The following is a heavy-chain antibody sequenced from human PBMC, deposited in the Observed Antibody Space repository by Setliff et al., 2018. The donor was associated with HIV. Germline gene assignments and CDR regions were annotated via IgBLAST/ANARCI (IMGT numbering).Heavy chain of an antibody. D-gene: IGHD5-12*01. CDR1: GGSISSYY. CDR3: ARVWYNVDIVATIIAVAGRKGYFDY. CDR2: IYTSGST. V-gene: IGHV4-4*07. J-gene: IGHJ4*02. Sequence: KASETLSLTCTVSGGSISSYYWSWIRQPAGKGLEWIGRIYTSGSTNYNPSLKSRVTMSVDTSKNQFSLKLSSVTAADTAVYYCARVWYNVDIVATIIAVAGRKGYFDYWGQGTLVTVSS.